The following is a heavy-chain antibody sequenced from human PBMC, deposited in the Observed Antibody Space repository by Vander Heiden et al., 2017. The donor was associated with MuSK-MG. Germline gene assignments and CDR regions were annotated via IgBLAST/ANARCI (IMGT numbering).Heavy chain of an antibody. Sequence: EVQLLESGGGLVQPGGSLRLSCAASGFPFSIYAMSWVRQAPGKGREWVSLISGSGTNTYYADSVKGRFNISRDNSKNTLYLQMNSLRVEDTAIYYCAKGDHDSSGYFPPSFDYWGQGTLVTVSS. CDR2: ISGSGTNT. J-gene: IGHJ4*02. CDR3: AKGDHDSSGYFPPSFDY. CDR1: GFPFSIYA. V-gene: IGHV3-23*01. D-gene: IGHD3-22*01.